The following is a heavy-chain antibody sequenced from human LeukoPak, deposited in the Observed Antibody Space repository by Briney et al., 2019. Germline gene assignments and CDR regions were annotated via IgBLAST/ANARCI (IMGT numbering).Heavy chain of an antibody. CDR2: IYYSGST. CDR3: ARMRYCSSTSCYYRFDP. CDR1: GGSISSGGYY. Sequence: SQTLSLTCTVSGGSISSGGYYWSWLRQHPGTGLEWIGYIYYSGSTYYNPSLKSPVTISVDTSKNQFSLKLSSVTAADTAVYYCARMRYCSSTSCYYRFDPWGQGTLVTVSS. J-gene: IGHJ5*02. D-gene: IGHD2-2*01. V-gene: IGHV4-31*01.